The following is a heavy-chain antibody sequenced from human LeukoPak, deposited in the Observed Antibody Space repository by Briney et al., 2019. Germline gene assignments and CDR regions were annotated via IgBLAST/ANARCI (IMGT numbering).Heavy chain of an antibody. CDR1: GSTFSSYG. J-gene: IGHJ4*02. CDR3: ARGEYCTNGVCQDYYFDY. D-gene: IGHD2-8*01. V-gene: IGHV3-33*01. Sequence: GGSLRLSCAASGSTFSSYGMHWVRQAPGKGLEWVAVIWYDGSNKYYADSVKGRFTISRDNSKNTLYLQMNSLRAEDTAVYYCARGEYCTNGVCQDYYFDYWGQGTLVTVSS. CDR2: IWYDGSNK.